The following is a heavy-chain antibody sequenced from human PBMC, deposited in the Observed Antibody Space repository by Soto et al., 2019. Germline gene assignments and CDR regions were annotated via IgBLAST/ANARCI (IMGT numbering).Heavy chain of an antibody. Sequence: EVQLLESGGGLVQPGGSLRLSFAASGLTFSTYPMSGVAQGPGKGLEWVPGIRGSGGSTVYADSVKGRFTISRDNFKNTLYLQMNSLRAEDTAVYYCAKGWGDYWGQGTPVTVSS. D-gene: IGHD7-27*01. V-gene: IGHV3-23*01. CDR2: IRGSGGST. CDR3: AKGWGDY. CDR1: GLTFSTYP. J-gene: IGHJ4*02.